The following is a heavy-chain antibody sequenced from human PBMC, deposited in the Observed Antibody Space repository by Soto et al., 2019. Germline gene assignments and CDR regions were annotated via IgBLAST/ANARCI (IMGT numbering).Heavy chain of an antibody. CDR3: ASYTYYYDSSGFDY. CDR2: IYYSGST. Sequence: PSETLSLTCTVSGGSISSGGYYWSWIRQHPGKGLEWIGYIYYSGSTYYNPSLKSRVTISVDTSKNQFSLKLSSVTAADTAVYYCASYTYYYDSSGFDYWGQGTLVTVSS. CDR1: GGSISSGGYY. D-gene: IGHD3-22*01. J-gene: IGHJ4*02. V-gene: IGHV4-31*03.